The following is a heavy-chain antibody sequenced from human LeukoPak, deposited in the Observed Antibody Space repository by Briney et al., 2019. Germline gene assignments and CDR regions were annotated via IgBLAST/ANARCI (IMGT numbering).Heavy chain of an antibody. V-gene: IGHV1-2*02. D-gene: IGHD3-10*01. J-gene: IGHJ5*02. Sequence: ASVKVSCKASGYTFTGYYMHWVRQAPGQGLEGRGWINPNSGGTNYAQKFQGRVTMTRDTSISTAYMELSRLRSDDTAVYYCASVSMVRGVITPYNWFDPWGQGTLVTVSS. CDR3: ASVSMVRGVITPYNWFDP. CDR1: GYTFTGYY. CDR2: INPNSGGT.